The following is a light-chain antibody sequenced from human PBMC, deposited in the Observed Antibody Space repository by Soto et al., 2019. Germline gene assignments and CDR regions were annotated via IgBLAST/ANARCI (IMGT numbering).Light chain of an antibody. Sequence: EVVLTQSPGTLSLSPGERATLSCKASQSVSSNYLAWYQQKPGQAPRLLIYDASIRATGIPDRFSGSGSGIDFTLTISRLEPEDFAGYYCHQYGGSPRTFGQGTKVEIK. V-gene: IGKV3-20*01. CDR3: HQYGGSPRT. J-gene: IGKJ1*01. CDR2: DAS. CDR1: QSVSSNY.